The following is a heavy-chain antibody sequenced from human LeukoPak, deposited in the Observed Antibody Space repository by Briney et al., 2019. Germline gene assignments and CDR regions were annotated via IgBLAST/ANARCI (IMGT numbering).Heavy chain of an antibody. Sequence: LSLTCAVYGGSFSGYYWSWIRQPPGKGLEWVAVTSYDGTNNFYADAVKGRFTISRDNSKSTLYLQMNGLRVEDTAVYYCARDDGSGWSYFDFWGQGTLVTVSS. V-gene: IGHV3-30-3*01. CDR1: GGSFSGYY. CDR2: TSYDGTNN. CDR3: ARDDGSGWSYFDF. D-gene: IGHD6-19*01. J-gene: IGHJ4*02.